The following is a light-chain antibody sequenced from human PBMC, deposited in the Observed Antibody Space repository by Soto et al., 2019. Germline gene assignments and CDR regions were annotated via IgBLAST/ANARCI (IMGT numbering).Light chain of an antibody. V-gene: IGLV3-21*02. Sequence: SYELTQPPSVSVAPGQTARITCGGNNIGSKSVHWYQQKPGQAPVLVVYDDSDRPSRIPERFSGSNSGNTATLTISRVEAGDEADYYYQVWDSSSDHPGVFGTGTKLTVL. J-gene: IGLJ1*01. CDR3: QVWDSSSDHPGV. CDR2: DDS. CDR1: NIGSKS.